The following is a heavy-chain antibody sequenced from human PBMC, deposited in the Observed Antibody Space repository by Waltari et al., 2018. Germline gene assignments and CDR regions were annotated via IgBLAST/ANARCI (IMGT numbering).Heavy chain of an antibody. Sequence: QVQLVQSGAAVKKPGASVKVSCKASGYTFTAYYRHWVRQAPGQGLEWMGWINPDSGGTNYAQKFQGRVTMTRDTSISTAYMELSRLRSDDTAVYYCARIDRNYYYYGMDVWGQGTTVTVSS. CDR3: ARIDRNYYYYGMDV. CDR2: INPDSGGT. J-gene: IGHJ6*02. CDR1: GYTFTAYY. V-gene: IGHV1-2*02.